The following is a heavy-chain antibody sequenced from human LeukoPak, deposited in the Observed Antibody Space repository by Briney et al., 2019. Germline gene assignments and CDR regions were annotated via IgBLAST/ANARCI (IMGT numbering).Heavy chain of an antibody. D-gene: IGHD2-15*01. CDR1: GGSFSGYY. CDR2: INHSGST. V-gene: IGHV4-34*01. Sequence: SETLSLTCAVYGGSFSGYYWSWIRQPPGKGLEWIGEINHSGSTNYNPSLKSRVTISVDTSKNQFSLKLSSVTAADTAVYYCARDKRPGSTNWFDPWGQGTLVTVSS. J-gene: IGHJ5*02. CDR3: ARDKRPGSTNWFDP.